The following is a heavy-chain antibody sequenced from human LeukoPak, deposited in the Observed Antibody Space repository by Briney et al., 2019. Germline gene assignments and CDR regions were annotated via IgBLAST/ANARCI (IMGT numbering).Heavy chain of an antibody. V-gene: IGHV3-66*02. Sequence: GGSLRLSCAASGFTVSNNYMSWVRQAPGKALEWVSVIYSGGKTFYADSVKDRFTISRDNSINTLFLEMNRLGLEDAAVYYCARHTPSTFDFWGQGVVVTVSA. CDR2: IYSGGKT. J-gene: IGHJ4*02. CDR1: GFTVSNNY. CDR3: ARHTPSTFDF.